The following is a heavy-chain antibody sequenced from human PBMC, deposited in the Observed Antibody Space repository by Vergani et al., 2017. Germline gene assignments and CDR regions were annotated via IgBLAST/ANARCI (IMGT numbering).Heavy chain of an antibody. CDR1: GGSISSSNW. Sequence: QVQLQESGPGLVKPSGTLSLTCAVSGGSISSSNWWSWVRQPPGKGLEWIGEIYHSGSTNYNPSLKSRGTISGDKSKNQFSLKLSSVTAADTAVYYCARAPYYYDSSDDAFDIWGQGTMVTVSS. D-gene: IGHD3-22*01. J-gene: IGHJ3*02. CDR2: IYHSGST. CDR3: ARAPYYYDSSDDAFDI. V-gene: IGHV4-4*02.